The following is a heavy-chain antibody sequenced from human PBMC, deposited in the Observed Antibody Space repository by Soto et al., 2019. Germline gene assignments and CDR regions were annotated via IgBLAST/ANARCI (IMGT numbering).Heavy chain of an antibody. CDR2: ISSDGSKK. D-gene: IGHD2-15*01. CDR3: AMDLYGGSSRFDY. V-gene: IGHV3-30*03. CDR1: GFTFSNNG. J-gene: IGHJ4*02. Sequence: QVQLVESGGGVVQPGRSLRLSCVASGFTFSNNGIHWVRQAPGKGLEWVAVISSDGSKKYYADSVKGRFPISRDNSKNTLYLQMNSLRAEDTAVYYCAMDLYGGSSRFDYWCQGTLVTVSS.